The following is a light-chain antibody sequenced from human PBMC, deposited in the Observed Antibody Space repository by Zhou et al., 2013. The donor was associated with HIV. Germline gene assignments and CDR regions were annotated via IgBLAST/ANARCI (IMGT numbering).Light chain of an antibody. V-gene: IGKV1-8*01. CDR1: QDVSSF. J-gene: IGKJ2*02. CDR3: QQYNKWPPCT. CDR2: ATS. Sequence: AIRITQSPSSLSASTGDRVTISCRASQDVSSFLAWYQQHPGKAPKLLIYATSTLQSGVPSRFSGGGSGTDFTLTISNLQPEDFAVYYCQQYNKWPPCTFGQGTKLEI.